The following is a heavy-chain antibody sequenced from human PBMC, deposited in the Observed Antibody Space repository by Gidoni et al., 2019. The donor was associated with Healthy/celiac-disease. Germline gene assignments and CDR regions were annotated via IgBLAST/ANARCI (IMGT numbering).Heavy chain of an antibody. Sequence: QVQLVQSGAERKKPGSSVKVSCKASGGTFSSYPISWVRQAPGQGPEWMGGIIPIFGTANYAQKFQGRVTITADESTSTAYMELSSLRSEDTAVYYCARADRYYDSSGYPAPSFDIWGQGTMVTVSS. D-gene: IGHD3-22*01. J-gene: IGHJ3*02. CDR3: ARADRYYDSSGYPAPSFDI. CDR1: GGTFSSYP. V-gene: IGHV1-69*01. CDR2: IIPIFGTA.